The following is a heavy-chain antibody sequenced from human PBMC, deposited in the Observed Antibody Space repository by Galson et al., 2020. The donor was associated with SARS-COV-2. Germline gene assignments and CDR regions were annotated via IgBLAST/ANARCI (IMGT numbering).Heavy chain of an antibody. CDR2: ISYDGSNK. D-gene: IGHD1-26*01. CDR3: ARVSSGSYLGDVDY. Sequence: GESLKISCAASGFTFSSYAMHWVRQAPGKGLEWVAVISYDGSNKYYADSVKGRFTISRDNSKNTLYLQMNSLRAEDTAVYYCARVSSGSYLGDVDYWGQGTLVTVSS. J-gene: IGHJ4*02. CDR1: GFTFSSYA. V-gene: IGHV3-30-3*01.